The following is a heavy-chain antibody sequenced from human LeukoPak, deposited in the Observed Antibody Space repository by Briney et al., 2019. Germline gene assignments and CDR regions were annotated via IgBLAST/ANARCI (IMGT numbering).Heavy chain of an antibody. CDR2: ISSSSSYI. J-gene: IGHJ4*02. CDR3: ARGGSYSGFDY. D-gene: IGHD1-26*01. Sequence: PGGSLRLSCAASGFTFSSYSVNWVRQAPGKGLEWVTSISSSSSYIYYADSVKGRFTISRDNAENSLYLHMNRLRSEDTAVYYCARGGSYSGFDYWGQGTLVTVSS. V-gene: IGHV3-21*01. CDR1: GFTFSSYS.